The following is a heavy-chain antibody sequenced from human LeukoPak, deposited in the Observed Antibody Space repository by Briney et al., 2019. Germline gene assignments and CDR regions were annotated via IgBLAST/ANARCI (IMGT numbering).Heavy chain of an antibody. CDR3: GRVGGRESPVSY. CDR2: INSDGSST. CDR1: GFTFSSYW. D-gene: IGHD3-10*01. Sequence: QPWGSLRPSCSASGFTFSSYWMHWVRQAPGKGLVWVSRINSDGSSTSYADSVKGRFTISTDNARNTLYLQMNSRRADDTVVYYCGRVGGRESPVSYWGQGTLVTVSS. J-gene: IGHJ4*02. V-gene: IGHV3-74*01.